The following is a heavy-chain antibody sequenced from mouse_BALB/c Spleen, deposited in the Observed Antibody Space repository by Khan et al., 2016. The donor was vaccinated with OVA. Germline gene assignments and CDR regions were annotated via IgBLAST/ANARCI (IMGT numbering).Heavy chain of an antibody. CDR1: GYSITSNYA. CDR3: ARGNYYGYAMDY. Sequence: EVQLQESGPGLVKPSQSLSLTCTVTGYSITSNYAWNWIRQFPGNKLEWMGYISYSGSNNYNPSLKSRISITRETSKNQFFLQLNSVTTEDTATYYCARGNYYGYAMDYWCQVTSITVSS. V-gene: IGHV3-2*02. CDR2: ISYSGSN. J-gene: IGHJ4*01. D-gene: IGHD1-1*01.